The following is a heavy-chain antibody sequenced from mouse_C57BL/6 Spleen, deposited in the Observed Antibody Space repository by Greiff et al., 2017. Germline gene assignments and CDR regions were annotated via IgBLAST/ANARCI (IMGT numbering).Heavy chain of an antibody. D-gene: IGHD1-1*01. Sequence: QVQLQQSGAELVRPGASVTLSCKASGYTFTDYEMHWVKQTPVHGLEWIGAIDPETGGTAYNQKFKGKAILTADKSSSTAYMELRSLTSEDSAVDYCTRAYGSSYDYAMDYWGQGTSVTVSS. CDR2: IDPETGGT. CDR3: TRAYGSSYDYAMDY. J-gene: IGHJ4*01. CDR1: GYTFTDYE. V-gene: IGHV1-15*01.